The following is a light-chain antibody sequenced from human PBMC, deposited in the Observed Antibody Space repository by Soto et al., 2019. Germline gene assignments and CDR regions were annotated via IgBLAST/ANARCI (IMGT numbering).Light chain of an antibody. Sequence: QSVLTQPPSASGTPGQRGTISCSGSSSNIGRNDVYWYQQLPGTAPKIIIYRNNQRPSGVPDRFSGAKSGTSASLAISGLRSEDEADYYCAAWDDSLVFGGGTKLTVL. CDR2: RNN. V-gene: IGLV1-47*01. CDR1: SSNIGRND. J-gene: IGLJ3*02. CDR3: AAWDDSLV.